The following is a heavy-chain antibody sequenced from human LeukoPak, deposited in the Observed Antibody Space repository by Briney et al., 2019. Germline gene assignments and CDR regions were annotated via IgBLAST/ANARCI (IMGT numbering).Heavy chain of an antibody. J-gene: IGHJ4*02. CDR3: ARGLMLRGVADY. V-gene: IGHV3-66*02. CDR2: IYSGGST. Sequence: PGGSLRLSCAASGFTFSSYAMCWVRQAPGKGLEWVSVIYSGGSTYYADSVKGRFTISRDNSKNTLYLQMNSLRAEDTAVYYCARGLMLRGVADYWGQGTLVTVSS. CDR1: GFTFSSYA. D-gene: IGHD3-10*01.